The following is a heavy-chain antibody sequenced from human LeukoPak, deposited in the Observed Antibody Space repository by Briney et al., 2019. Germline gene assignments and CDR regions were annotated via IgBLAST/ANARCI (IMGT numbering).Heavy chain of an antibody. V-gene: IGHV5-51*01. Sequence: GASPEISGKGSGYRFTSYWIGRVRPLPGKRLEWMGIIYPGDSDTRYSPSFQGQVTISADKSISTAYLQWSGLKASDTAMYCCARTNDYRIQPNWFDPWGQGTLVTVSS. J-gene: IGHJ5*02. CDR2: IYPGDSDT. CDR1: GYRFTSYW. CDR3: ARTNDYRIQPNWFDP. D-gene: IGHD4-11*01.